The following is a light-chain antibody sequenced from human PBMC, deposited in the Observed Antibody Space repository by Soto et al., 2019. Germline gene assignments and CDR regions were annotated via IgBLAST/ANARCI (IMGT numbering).Light chain of an antibody. CDR3: AAWDDSLSGSV. V-gene: IGLV1-44*01. J-gene: IGLJ2*01. CDR1: SSSIGSNT. CDR2: GHN. Sequence: QSVLTQPPSASGTPGQRVTISCSGSSSSIGSNTVNWYQQLPGTAPKLLIYGHNQRPSGVPDRFSGSKSGTSASLAISGLQAEDEADYYCAAWDDSLSGSVFGGGTKLTVL.